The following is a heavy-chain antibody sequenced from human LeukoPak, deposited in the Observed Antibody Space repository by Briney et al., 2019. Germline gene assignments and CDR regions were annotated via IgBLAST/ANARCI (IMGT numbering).Heavy chain of an antibody. CDR2: IKSKTDGGTT. CDR1: GFTFSNAW. CDR3: ARDQGGSYFFGHKKYYYYMDV. J-gene: IGHJ6*03. V-gene: IGHV3-15*01. D-gene: IGHD1-26*01. Sequence: GGSLRLSCAASGFTFSNAWMSWVRQAPGKGLEWVGRIKSKTDGGTTDYAAPVKGRFTISRDNAKNSLYLQMNSLRAEDTAVYYCARDQGGSYFFGHKKYYYYMDVWGKGTTVIVSS.